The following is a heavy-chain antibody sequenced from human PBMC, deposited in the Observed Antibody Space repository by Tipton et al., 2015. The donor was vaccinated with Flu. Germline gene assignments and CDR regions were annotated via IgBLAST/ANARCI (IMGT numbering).Heavy chain of an antibody. CDR1: GYSITNAYY. D-gene: IGHD6-19*01. CDR3: TRRGSSGTVGMDV. V-gene: IGHV4-38-2*01. CDR2: ISYGGST. J-gene: IGHJ6*02. Sequence: GLVKPSETLSLTCAVSGYSITNAYYWGWIRQPPGKGLEWIGTISYGGSTYYNPSLESRVTISADTSKNQFSLRLTSVTAADTAIYYCTRRGSSGTVGMDVRGQGTTVTVSS.